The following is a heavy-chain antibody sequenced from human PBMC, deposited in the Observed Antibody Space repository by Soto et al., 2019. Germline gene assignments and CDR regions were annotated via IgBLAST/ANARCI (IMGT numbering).Heavy chain of an antibody. CDR1: GYTFTGYY. V-gene: IGHV1-2*04. CDR3: ARSPARQLVRYYYSGMDV. D-gene: IGHD6-6*01. J-gene: IGHJ6*02. CDR2: INPNSGGT. Sequence: ASVKVSCKASGYTFTGYYMHWVRQAPGQGLEWMGWINPNSGGTNYAQKFQGWVTMTRDTSISTAYMELSRLRSDDTAVYYCARSPARQLVRYYYSGMDVWGQGTTGTVS.